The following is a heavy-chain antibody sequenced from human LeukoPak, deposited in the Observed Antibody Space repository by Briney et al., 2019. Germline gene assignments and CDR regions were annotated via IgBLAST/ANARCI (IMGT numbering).Heavy chain of an antibody. CDR1: GGSFSGYY. Sequence: SETLSLTCAVSGGSFSGYYWNWIRQSPGKGLEWIGEINHSGSTNYNPSLKSRVTISVDTSKNQFSLKLSSVTAADTAVYYCARESQNYYYDSSGYYDYWGQGTLVTVSS. J-gene: IGHJ4*02. CDR2: INHSGST. CDR3: ARESQNYYYDSSGYYDY. D-gene: IGHD3-22*01. V-gene: IGHV4-34*01.